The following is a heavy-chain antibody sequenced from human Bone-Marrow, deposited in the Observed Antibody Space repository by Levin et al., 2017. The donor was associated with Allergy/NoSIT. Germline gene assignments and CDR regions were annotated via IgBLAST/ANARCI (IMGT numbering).Heavy chain of an antibody. CDR3: ASRGSFDH. CDR2: ITSDGSNI. D-gene: IGHD3-10*01. J-gene: IGHJ4*02. Sequence: GESLKISCAASGLSFGDYGMHWVRQAPDSGLEWVTLITSDGSNIFYADSVKGRFVVSRDNSRNLLFLQLNSLRPEDAGVYYCASRGSFDHWGQGTPVTVSS. CDR1: GLSFGDYG. V-gene: IGHV3-30*03.